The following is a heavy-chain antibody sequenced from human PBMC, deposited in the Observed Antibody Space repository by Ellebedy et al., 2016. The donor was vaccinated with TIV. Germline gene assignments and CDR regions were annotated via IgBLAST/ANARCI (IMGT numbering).Heavy chain of an antibody. J-gene: IGHJ4*02. CDR3: ARGRRGYSGYGKFDY. V-gene: IGHV1-8*02. D-gene: IGHD5-12*01. CDR2: MNPNSGNT. Sequence: ASVKVSXXASGGTFSSYAISWVRQATGQGLEWMGWMNPNSGNTGYAQKFQGRVTMTRNTSISTAYMELSSLRSEDTAVYYCARGRRGYSGYGKFDYWGQGTLVTVSS. CDR1: GGTFSSYA.